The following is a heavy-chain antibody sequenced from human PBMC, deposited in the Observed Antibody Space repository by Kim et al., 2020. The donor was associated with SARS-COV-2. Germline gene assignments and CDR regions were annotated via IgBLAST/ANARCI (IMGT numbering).Heavy chain of an antibody. D-gene: IGHD3-22*01. CDR2: T. Sequence: TNYNPSLKSRVTISVDTSKNQFSLKLSSVTAADTAVYYCARDDSSGYYYYWGQGTLVTVSS. CDR3: ARDDSSGYYYY. J-gene: IGHJ4*02. V-gene: IGHV4-59*01.